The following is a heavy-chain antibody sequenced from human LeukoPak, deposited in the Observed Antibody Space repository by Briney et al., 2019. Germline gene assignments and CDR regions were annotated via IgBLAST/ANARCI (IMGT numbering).Heavy chain of an antibody. D-gene: IGHD1-26*01. CDR2: ISTDSTTI. Sequence: GGSLRLSCAASGFTFSSSTMNWVRQAPGKGLEWISYISTDSTTIYYADSVKGRFTISREIAKNSLFLHMNTLRDEDTAVYYCARDRWESKWGQGTLVTVSS. CDR1: GFTFSSST. CDR3: ARDRWESK. V-gene: IGHV3-48*02. J-gene: IGHJ4*02.